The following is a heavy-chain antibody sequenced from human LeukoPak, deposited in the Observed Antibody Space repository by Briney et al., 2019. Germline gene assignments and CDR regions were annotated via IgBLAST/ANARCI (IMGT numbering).Heavy chain of an antibody. D-gene: IGHD2-2*01. Sequence: SQTLSLTCDISGDSVSSNSAAWHWIRQSPSRGLELLGRTYYRSKWYNDYAISVKSRITINPDTSKNQFSLKLSSVTAADTAVYYCARVDSSPVGYMDVWGKGTTVTVSS. J-gene: IGHJ6*03. CDR1: GDSVSSNSAA. CDR3: ARVDSSPVGYMDV. CDR2: TYYRSKWYN. V-gene: IGHV6-1*01.